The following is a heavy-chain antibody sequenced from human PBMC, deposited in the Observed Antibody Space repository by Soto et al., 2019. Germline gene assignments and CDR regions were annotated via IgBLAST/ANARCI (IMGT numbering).Heavy chain of an antibody. Sequence: RGSLRLSCAASGFTFSSYAMSWVRQAPGKGLEWVSAISGSGGSTYYADSVKGRFTISRDNSKNTLYLQMNSLRAEDTAVYYCAKDGGIAVAGKNWFDPWGQGTLVTVSS. V-gene: IGHV3-23*01. J-gene: IGHJ5*02. CDR1: GFTFSSYA. CDR2: ISGSGGST. D-gene: IGHD6-19*01. CDR3: AKDGGIAVAGKNWFDP.